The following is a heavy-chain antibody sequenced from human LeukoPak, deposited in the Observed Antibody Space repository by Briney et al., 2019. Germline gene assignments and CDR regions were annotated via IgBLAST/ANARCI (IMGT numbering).Heavy chain of an antibody. Sequence: GASVKVSCKASGYTFTNYGISWVRQAPGQGLEWMGQINPYNGNTNYAQRLQGRVTMTTDTSTSTSYMALRSLTSDDTAVYYCARVTGSSISSRSLLYWGQGTLVTVSS. V-gene: IGHV1-18*01. CDR1: GYTFTNYG. J-gene: IGHJ4*02. CDR2: INPYNGNT. D-gene: IGHD6-13*01. CDR3: ARVTGSSISSRSLLY.